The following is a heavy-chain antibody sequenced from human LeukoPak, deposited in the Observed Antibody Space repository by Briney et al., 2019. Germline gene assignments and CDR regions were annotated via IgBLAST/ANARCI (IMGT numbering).Heavy chain of an antibody. Sequence: GESLKISCKGSGFSFSIYWIAWVRQMPGRGLEWMGIIYPGDSDTRYSPSFQGQVTISADKSISTAYLQWSSLKASDTAMYYCARQHTGSYTVDYWGQGTLVTVSS. CDR2: IYPGDSDT. CDR1: GFSFSIYW. V-gene: IGHV5-51*01. D-gene: IGHD1-26*01. CDR3: ARQHTGSYTVDY. J-gene: IGHJ4*02.